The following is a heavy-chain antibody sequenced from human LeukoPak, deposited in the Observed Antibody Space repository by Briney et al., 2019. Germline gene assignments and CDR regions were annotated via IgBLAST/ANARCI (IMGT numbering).Heavy chain of an antibody. CDR1: GFTFSNAW. J-gene: IGHJ4*02. Sequence: GGSLRLSCAASGFTFSNAWMSWVRQAPGKGLEWVGRIKSKTDGGTTDYAAPVKGRFTISRDDSKNTLYLQMNSLRAEDTAVYYCARGPNSSGWYGGGFDYWGQGTLVTVSS. CDR2: IKSKTDGGTT. CDR3: ARGPNSSGWYGGGFDY. D-gene: IGHD6-19*01. V-gene: IGHV3-15*01.